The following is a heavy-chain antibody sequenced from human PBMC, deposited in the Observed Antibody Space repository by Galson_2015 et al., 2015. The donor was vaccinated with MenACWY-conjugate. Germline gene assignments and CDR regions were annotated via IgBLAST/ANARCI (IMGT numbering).Heavy chain of an antibody. V-gene: IGHV4-39*01. J-gene: IGHJ5*02. D-gene: IGHD1-26*01. Sequence: RGLEWIASINYSGRTFYNPFLMSRVSISVDMSKSQYSLKLTSVTAADTAVYFCARRTPELNWFDPWGQGTLVTVSS. CDR2: INYSGRT. CDR3: ARRTPELNWFDP.